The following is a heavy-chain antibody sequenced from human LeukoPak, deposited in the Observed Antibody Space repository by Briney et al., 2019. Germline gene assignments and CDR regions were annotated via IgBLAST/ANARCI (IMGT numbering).Heavy chain of an antibody. J-gene: IGHJ4*02. V-gene: IGHV3-23*01. CDR3: AKDRRNTLPTISDY. D-gene: IGHD3-3*01. CDR2: ISGSGGST. CDR1: GFTFSSDA. Sequence: PGGSLRLSCVASGFTFSSDAMNWVRQAPGKGLEWVSAISGSGGSTYYADSVKGRFTISRDNSENTLYLRMNSLRAEDTAVYYCAKDRRNTLPTISDYWGQGTLVTVCS.